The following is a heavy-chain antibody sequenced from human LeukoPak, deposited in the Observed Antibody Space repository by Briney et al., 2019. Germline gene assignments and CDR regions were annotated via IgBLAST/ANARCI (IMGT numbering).Heavy chain of an antibody. V-gene: IGHV1-58*02. CDR1: GFTFTSSA. CDR2: IVVGSGNT. D-gene: IGHD3-16*01. CDR3: AADLQGAYYGMDV. J-gene: IGHJ6*02. Sequence: SVKVSCKASGFTFTSSAMQWVRQARGQRLERIGWIVVGSGNTNYAQKFQERVTITRDMSTSTAYMELSSLRSEDTAVYYCAADLQGAYYGMDVWGQGTTVTVSS.